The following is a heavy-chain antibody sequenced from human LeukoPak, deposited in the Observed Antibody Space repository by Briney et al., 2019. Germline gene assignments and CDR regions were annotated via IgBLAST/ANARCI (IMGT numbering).Heavy chain of an antibody. V-gene: IGHV5-51*01. CDR1: GFSFTNHW. J-gene: IGHJ1*01. CDR3: ARRDGDYVEYFQH. D-gene: IGHD4-17*01. Sequence: GESLKISCKGSGFSFTNHWIGWVRQEPGKGLEWMGIIYPGDSDTRYSPSFQGQVTISADKSISTAYLQWSSLKASDTAMYYCARRDGDYVEYFQHWGQGTLVTVSS. CDR2: IYPGDSDT.